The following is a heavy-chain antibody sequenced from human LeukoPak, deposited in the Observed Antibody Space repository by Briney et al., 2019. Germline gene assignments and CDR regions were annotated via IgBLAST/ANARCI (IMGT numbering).Heavy chain of an antibody. J-gene: IGHJ4*02. D-gene: IGHD4-17*01. Sequence: GRSLRLSCSASGFTFSRSAIHWVRQAPAKGLEHVSTISSNGGSTYYADAVKGGFTISRDNSKNTLFLQMSSLRAEDTGVYYCVKDRDSKGYGYLHHWGQGPLVTVSS. V-gene: IGHV3-64D*09. CDR3: VKDRDSKGYGYLHH. CDR2: ISSNGGST. CDR1: GFTFSRSA.